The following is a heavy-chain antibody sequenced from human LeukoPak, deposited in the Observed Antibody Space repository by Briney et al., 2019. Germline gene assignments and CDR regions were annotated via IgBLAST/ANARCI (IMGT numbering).Heavy chain of an antibody. CDR2: ISGSGGST. CDR1: GFTFSSYA. CDR3: AKADSSGYYYNFDY. V-gene: IGHV3-23*01. J-gene: IGHJ4*02. Sequence: PGGSLRLSCAASGFTFSSYAMSWVRQAPGKGLEWVSAISGSGGSTYYADSVKGRFTISRDNSKNTQYLQMNSLRAEDTAVYYSAKADSSGYYYNFDYWGQGTLVTVSS. D-gene: IGHD3-22*01.